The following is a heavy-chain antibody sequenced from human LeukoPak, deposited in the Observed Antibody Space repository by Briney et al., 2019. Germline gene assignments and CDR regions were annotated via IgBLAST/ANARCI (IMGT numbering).Heavy chain of an antibody. J-gene: IGHJ3*02. CDR2: IYYSGST. V-gene: IGHV4-39*07. Sequence: PSETLSLTCTVSGGSISSSSYYWGWIRQPPGTGLEWIGSIYYSGSTYYNPSLKSRVTISVDTSKNQFSLKLSSVTAADTAVYYCARVRNGFDAFDIWGQGTMVTVSS. D-gene: IGHD3-10*01. CDR1: GGSISSSSYY. CDR3: ARVRNGFDAFDI.